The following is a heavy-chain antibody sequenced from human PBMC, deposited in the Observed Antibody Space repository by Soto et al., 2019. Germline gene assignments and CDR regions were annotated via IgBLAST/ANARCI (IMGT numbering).Heavy chain of an antibody. CDR2: IGGSGGSI. CDR3: ARVPHNYYYYGLDV. V-gene: IGHV3-48*03. J-gene: IGHJ6*02. CDR1: GFSFSSYD. Sequence: PGGSLRLSCAASGFSFSSYDMTWVRQAPGRGLEWVSQIGGSGGSIDFADSVRGRFTISRDNAKNSLYLQMNSLRAEDTAVYYCARVPHNYYYYGLDVWGRGTTVTVSS. D-gene: IGHD2-21*01.